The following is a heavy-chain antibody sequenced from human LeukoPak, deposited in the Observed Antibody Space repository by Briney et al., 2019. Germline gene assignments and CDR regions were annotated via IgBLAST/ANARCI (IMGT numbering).Heavy chain of an antibody. CDR3: ARDLGGSYDY. Sequence: ASVKVSCKASGYIFTGYYMHWVRQAPGQGLEWMGWINPNSGDTNYAQKFQGRVTMTRDTSISTAYMELSRLRSDDTAVYYCARDLGGSYDYWGQGTLVTVSS. V-gene: IGHV1-2*02. D-gene: IGHD1-26*01. J-gene: IGHJ4*02. CDR1: GYIFTGYY. CDR2: INPNSGDT.